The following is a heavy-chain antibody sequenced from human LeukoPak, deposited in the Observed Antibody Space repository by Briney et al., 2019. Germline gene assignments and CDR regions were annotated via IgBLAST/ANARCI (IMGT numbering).Heavy chain of an antibody. V-gene: IGHV4-30-2*01. J-gene: IGHJ3*02. CDR2: IYHSGST. CDR1: GGSISSGGYS. Sequence: SQTLSLTCAVSGGSISSGGYSWSWIRQPPGRGLEWIGYIYHSGSTYCNPSLKSRVTISVDRSKNQFSLKLSSVTAADTAVYYCARAGSGYYNDAFDIWGQGTMVTVSS. D-gene: IGHD3-22*01. CDR3: ARAGSGYYNDAFDI.